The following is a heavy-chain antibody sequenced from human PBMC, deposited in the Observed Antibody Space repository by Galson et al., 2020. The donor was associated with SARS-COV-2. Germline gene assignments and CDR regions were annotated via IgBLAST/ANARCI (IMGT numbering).Heavy chain of an antibody. CDR2: IGTAGDT. D-gene: IGHD2-2*01. J-gene: IGHJ6*03. CDR3: ARAADLGYCSSTSCYYYYYMDV. CDR1: GFTFSSYD. Sequence: GGSLRLSCAASGFTFSSYDMHWVRQATGKVLEWVSAIGTAGDTYYPGPVKGRFPIARENPKNSLYLQMNSLRAGDTAVYACARAADLGYCSSTSCYYYYYMDVWGKGTTVTVSS. V-gene: IGHV3-13*01.